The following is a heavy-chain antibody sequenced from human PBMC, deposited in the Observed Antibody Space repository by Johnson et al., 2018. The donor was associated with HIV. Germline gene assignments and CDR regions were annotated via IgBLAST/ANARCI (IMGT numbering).Heavy chain of an antibody. Sequence: QVQLVESGGGVVRPGGSLRLSCAASGFTFTSYGMHWVRQAPGKGLEWVAFIRYDGSNKYYADSVKGRFTISRDNSKNTLYLQMNSLRAEDTAVYYCARDLGWSGDAFDIWGQGTMVTVSS. CDR1: GFTFTSYG. J-gene: IGHJ3*02. CDR2: IRYDGSNK. D-gene: IGHD3-16*01. CDR3: ARDLGWSGDAFDI. V-gene: IGHV3-30*02.